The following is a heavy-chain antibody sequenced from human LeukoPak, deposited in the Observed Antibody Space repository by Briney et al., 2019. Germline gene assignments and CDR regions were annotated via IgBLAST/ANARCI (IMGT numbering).Heavy chain of an antibody. J-gene: IGHJ3*02. V-gene: IGHV4-38-2*02. CDR2: INHSGST. CDR1: GYSISSGFY. CDR3: AKSNGYGLVDI. D-gene: IGHD3-10*01. Sequence: SETLSLTCSVSGYSISSGFYWGWIRQPPGKGLEWIGEINHSGSTNYNPSLKSRVTISVDTSKNQFSLKLSPVTAADTAVYYCAKSNGYGLVDIWGQGTMVTVSS.